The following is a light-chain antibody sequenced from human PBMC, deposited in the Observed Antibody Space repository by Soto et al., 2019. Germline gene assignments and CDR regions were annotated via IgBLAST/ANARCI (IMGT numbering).Light chain of an antibody. CDR1: QNISSA. CDR3: LQHYSYSEA. J-gene: IGKJ1*01. Sequence: IQVTQSPSTLSASVGDRVTITCRTSQNISSALGWYQQKPGKAPKLLIYKASTLKSGVPSRFSGSGSGREFTLTISSLQPDDFATYYCLQHYSYSEAFGQGTKVDI. V-gene: IGKV1-5*03. CDR2: KAS.